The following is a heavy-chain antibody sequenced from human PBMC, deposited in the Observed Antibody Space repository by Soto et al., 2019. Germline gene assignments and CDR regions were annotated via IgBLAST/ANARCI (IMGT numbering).Heavy chain of an antibody. Sequence: EVQLVESGGGLVQPGGSLKLSCAASEFTFSGSAMHWVRQASGKGLEWVGRIRSKGNNYATAYGASLKGSFTISRDDSNNTAYLQMTSLNTEDTAVYYCSRQASDFWSGKPQYYMDVWGKGTTVTVSS. J-gene: IGHJ6*03. V-gene: IGHV3-73*01. CDR3: SRQASDFWSGKPQYYMDV. CDR1: EFTFSGSA. CDR2: IRSKGNNYAT. D-gene: IGHD3-3*01.